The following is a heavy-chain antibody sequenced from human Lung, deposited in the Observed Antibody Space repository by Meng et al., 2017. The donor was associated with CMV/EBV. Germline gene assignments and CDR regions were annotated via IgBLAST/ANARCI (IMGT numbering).Heavy chain of an antibody. J-gene: IGHJ6*02. D-gene: IGHD3-16*01. CDR3: ARYASSGSAHNRDV. Sequence: SVXVSXKASGGTFSSYAISWVRQAPGQGLEWMGGIIPIFGTANYAQKFQGRVTITTDESTSTAYMELSSLRSEDTAVYYCARYASSGSAHNRDVWGQGTXVTVSS. CDR1: GGTFSSYA. V-gene: IGHV1-69*05. CDR2: IIPIFGTA.